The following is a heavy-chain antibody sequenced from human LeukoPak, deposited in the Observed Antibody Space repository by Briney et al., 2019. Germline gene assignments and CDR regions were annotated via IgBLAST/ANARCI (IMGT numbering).Heavy chain of an antibody. CDR3: ASLYYYGSGSLGGGFDL. CDR2: IYYSGST. Sequence: SETLSLTCTVSGGSISSYYWSWIRQPPGKGLEWIGYIYYSGSTNYNPSLKSRVTISVDTSKNQFSLKLSSVTAADTAVYYCASLYYYGSGSLGGGFDLWGRGTLVTVSS. CDR1: GGSISSYY. J-gene: IGHJ2*01. D-gene: IGHD3-10*01. V-gene: IGHV4-59*01.